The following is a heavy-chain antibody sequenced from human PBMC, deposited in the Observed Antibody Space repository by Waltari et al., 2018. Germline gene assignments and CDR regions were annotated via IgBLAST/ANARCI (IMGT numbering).Heavy chain of an antibody. V-gene: IGHV4-61*02. J-gene: IGHJ4*02. D-gene: IGHD6-6*01. CDR1: GGSISSGSYY. Sequence: QVQLQESGPGLVKPSQTLSLTCTVSGGSISSGSYYWSWIRQPAGKGLEWIGRIDTSGSTNYNPSLKSRVTISVDTSKNQFSLKLSSVTAADTAVYYCARNVEYSSSPGFDYWGQGTLVTVSS. CDR2: IDTSGST. CDR3: ARNVEYSSSPGFDY.